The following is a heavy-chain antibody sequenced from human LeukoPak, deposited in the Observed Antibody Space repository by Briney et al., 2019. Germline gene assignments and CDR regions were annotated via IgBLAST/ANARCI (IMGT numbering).Heavy chain of an antibody. CDR2: IYYSGGT. V-gene: IGHV4-59*01. Sequence: TSETLSLTCAVYGGSFSGYYRSWIRQPPGKGLEWIGYIYYSGGTNYNPSLKSRATISVDKSNNRFSLKLSAVTAADSAIYYCAREGYFDTSGYFEYWGQGILVTVSP. D-gene: IGHD3-22*01. CDR3: AREGYFDTSGYFEY. CDR1: GGSFSGYY. J-gene: IGHJ4*02.